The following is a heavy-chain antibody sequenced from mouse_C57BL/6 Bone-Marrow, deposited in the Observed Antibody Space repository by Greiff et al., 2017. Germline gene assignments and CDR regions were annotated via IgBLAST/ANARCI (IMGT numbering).Heavy chain of an antibody. J-gene: IGHJ1*03. V-gene: IGHV1-53*01. D-gene: IGHD3-2*01. Sequence: QVQLQQPGTELVKPGASVKLSCKASGYTFTSYWMHWVKQRPGQGLEWIGNINPSNGGTNYNEKFKSKATLTVDKSSITAYMQLSSLTSEDSAVDYCARSDKLSPYWYFDFWGTGTTVTVSS. CDR1: GYTFTSYW. CDR2: INPSNGGT. CDR3: ARSDKLSPYWYFDF.